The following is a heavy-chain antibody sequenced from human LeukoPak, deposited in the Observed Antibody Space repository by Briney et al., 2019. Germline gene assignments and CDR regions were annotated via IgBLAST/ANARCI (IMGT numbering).Heavy chain of an antibody. CDR3: AREGPIVGAIYYFDY. V-gene: IGHV4-59*01. J-gene: IGHJ4*02. CDR1: GGSISSYY. CDR2: IYYSGST. Sequence: PSETLSLTCTVSGGSISSYYWSWIRQPPGKGREWMGYIYYSGSTNYNPSLKSRVTISVDTSKNQFSLKLSSVTAADTAVYYCAREGPIVGAIYYFDYWGQGTLVTVSS. D-gene: IGHD1-26*01.